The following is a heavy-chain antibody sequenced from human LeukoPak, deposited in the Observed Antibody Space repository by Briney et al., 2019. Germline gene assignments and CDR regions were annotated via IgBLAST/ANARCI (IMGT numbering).Heavy chain of an antibody. CDR2: ISGSGGST. CDR3: ARDYGGSSPFDY. Sequence: HPGGTLRLSCAASGFTFSSYGMSWVRQAPGKGLEWVSAISGSGGSTYYADSVKGRFTISRDNAKNSLYLQMNSLRAEDTSVYYCARDYGGSSPFDYWGQGTLVTVSS. J-gene: IGHJ4*02. D-gene: IGHD4-23*01. V-gene: IGHV3-23*01. CDR1: GFTFSSYG.